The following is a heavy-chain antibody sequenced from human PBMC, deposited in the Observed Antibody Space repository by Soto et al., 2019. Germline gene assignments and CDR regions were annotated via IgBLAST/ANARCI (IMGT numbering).Heavy chain of an antibody. D-gene: IGHD6-13*01. V-gene: IGHV1-2*04. Sequence: ASVKVSCKASGYTFTGYYMHWVRQAPGQGLEWMGWINPNSGGTNYAQKFQGWVTMTRDTSISTAYMELSRLRSDDTAVYYCARGTYVSSSWYSAVDYWGQGTLVTVSS. CDR2: INPNSGGT. J-gene: IGHJ4*02. CDR3: ARGTYVSSSWYSAVDY. CDR1: GYTFTGYY.